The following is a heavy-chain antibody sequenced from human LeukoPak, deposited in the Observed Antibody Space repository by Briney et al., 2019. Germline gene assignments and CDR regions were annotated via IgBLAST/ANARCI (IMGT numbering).Heavy chain of an antibody. CDR2: ISGRGPST. CDR1: GFTFSDYY. J-gene: IGHJ4*02. CDR3: AKGLAFCGDDCYSGHNPFGQ. D-gene: IGHD2-21*02. Sequence: PGGSLRLSCAASGFTFSDYYMSWIRQAPGKGLEWVSAISGRGPSTYNADSVKGRFTISRDNSKNTVYLEMNSLRVEDTAVYYCAKGLAFCGDDCYSGHNPFGQWGQGTLVTVSS. V-gene: IGHV3-23*01.